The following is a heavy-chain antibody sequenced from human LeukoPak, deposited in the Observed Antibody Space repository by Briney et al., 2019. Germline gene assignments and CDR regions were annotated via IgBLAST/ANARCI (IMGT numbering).Heavy chain of an antibody. CDR1: GFTFSSYS. D-gene: IGHD6-19*01. Sequence: GGSLRLSCAASGFTFSSYSMNWVRQAPGKGLEWLSYITGGTTTITYYADSVKGRFTISRDNSKNTLYLQMNSLRAEDTAVYYCANLGIAVAAPFDSWGQGTLVTVSS. CDR2: ITGGTTTIT. V-gene: IGHV3-48*01. J-gene: IGHJ4*02. CDR3: ANLGIAVAAPFDS.